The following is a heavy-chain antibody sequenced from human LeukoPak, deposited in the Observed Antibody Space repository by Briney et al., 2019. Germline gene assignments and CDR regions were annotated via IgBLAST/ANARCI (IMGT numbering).Heavy chain of an antibody. CDR3: ARVPGVFYDTLTGYGSGWFDP. J-gene: IGHJ5*02. CDR2: VYHSGST. CDR1: GYSISTGYY. Sequence: SETLSLTCTVSGYSISTGYYWGWVRQPPGKRLEWIGTVYHSGSTYHNPSLRSRAAISVDTSRNQFSLRLRSMTAADTAVYYCARVPGVFYDTLTGYGSGWFDPWGQGTLVTVPS. D-gene: IGHD3-9*01. V-gene: IGHV4-38-2*02.